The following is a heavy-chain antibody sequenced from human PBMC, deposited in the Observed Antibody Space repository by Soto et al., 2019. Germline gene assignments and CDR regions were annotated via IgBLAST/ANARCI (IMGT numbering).Heavy chain of an antibody. CDR2: IIPLFGTA. CDR1: AGAFSRYA. CDR3: ARGGGVKDP. Sequence: SVKGSCKNSAGAFSRYAIRSVRQAPGQGLEWMGGIIPLFGTANYAQKFQGRVTITADESTSTAYMELSSLRSEDTAVYYGARGGGVKDPCGQGTLVTVSS. J-gene: IGHJ5*02. D-gene: IGHD3-16*01. V-gene: IGHV1-69*13.